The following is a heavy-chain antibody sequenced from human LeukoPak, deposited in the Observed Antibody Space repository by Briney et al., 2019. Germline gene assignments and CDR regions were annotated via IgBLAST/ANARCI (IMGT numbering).Heavy chain of an antibody. J-gene: IGHJ5*02. CDR3: ARIPLIFCSSTNCYRFDP. V-gene: IGHV4-39*01. CDR1: GGSISSSDYC. D-gene: IGHD2-2*01. CDR2: IYYSGST. Sequence: NASETLSLTCTVSGGSISSSDYCWGWIRQSPGKGLEWIGGIYYSGSTYYNPSLKSRVTISVDTSKNQFSLKLISVTAADTAVYYCARIPLIFCSSTNCYRFDPWGQGTLVTVSS.